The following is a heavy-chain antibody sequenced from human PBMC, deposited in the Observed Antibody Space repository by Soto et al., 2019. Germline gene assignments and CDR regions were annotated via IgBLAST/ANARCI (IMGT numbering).Heavy chain of an antibody. J-gene: IGHJ4*02. V-gene: IGHV1-3*01. CDR1: GYSFTSFA. CDR3: ARGSTVPQVDY. Sequence: QVQLVQSGAEVKKPGVSVRVSCTASGYSFTSFAMHWVRQAPGQRLEWMGWINGGNGNTKYSQKFQGRVTITRDTSASTAYMELSSLRSEDTAVYYCARGSTVPQVDYWGQGPLVTVSS. CDR2: INGGNGNT. D-gene: IGHD3-10*01.